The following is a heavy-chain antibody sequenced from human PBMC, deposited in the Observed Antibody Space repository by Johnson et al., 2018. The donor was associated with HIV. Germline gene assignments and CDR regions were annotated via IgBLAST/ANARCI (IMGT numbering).Heavy chain of an antibody. D-gene: IGHD3-16*01. Sequence: VQLVESGGGVVQPGTSLRLSCAASAFTFSSNDMKWVRQAPGKGLEWVSRINPDGSSTDYADSVKGRFTISRDNAKNTLYLQMNSLRAEDTAVYYCARDGAADNAFDIWGQGTMVTVSS. CDR2: INPDGSST. CDR3: ARDGAADNAFDI. CDR1: AFTFSSND. J-gene: IGHJ3*02. V-gene: IGHV3-74*01.